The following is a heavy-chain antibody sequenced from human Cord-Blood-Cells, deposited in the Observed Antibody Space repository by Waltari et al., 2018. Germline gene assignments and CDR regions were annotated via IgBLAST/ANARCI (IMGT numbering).Heavy chain of an antibody. Sequence: QVQLVQSGAEVKKPGSSVRVSCKASGGTFSSYAISWVRQAPGQGLEWMGRISPILGIANYAKKCQGRVTITADKCTSTAYMELSSLRSEDTAVYYCARNDILTGYYYFDYWGQGTLVTVSS. CDR3: ARNDILTGYYYFDY. V-gene: IGHV1-69*09. D-gene: IGHD3-9*01. J-gene: IGHJ4*02. CDR1: GGTFSSYA. CDR2: ISPILGIA.